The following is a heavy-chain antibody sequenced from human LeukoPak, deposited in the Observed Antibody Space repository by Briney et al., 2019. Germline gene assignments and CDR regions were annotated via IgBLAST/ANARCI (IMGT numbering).Heavy chain of an antibody. CDR2: INTNTGNP. CDR1: GYTFTDHA. V-gene: IGHV7-4-1*02. J-gene: IGHJ4*02. D-gene: IGHD3-16*01. CDR3: AKRVNYVFVY. Sequence: ASVKVSCKASGYTFTDHAINWVRQAPGQGLEYMGWINTNTGNPTYAQAFTGRIVFSLDTSVSTAYLQIRSLKAEDTAVYYCAKRVNYVFVYWGQGTLVTVSS.